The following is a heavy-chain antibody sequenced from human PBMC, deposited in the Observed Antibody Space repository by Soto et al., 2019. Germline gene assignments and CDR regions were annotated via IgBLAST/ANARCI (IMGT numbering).Heavy chain of an antibody. CDR2: IYHSGST. D-gene: IGHD2-2*03. CDR1: GGSISSGGYS. CDR3: ARVDSVYWFDP. V-gene: IGHV4-30-2*01. J-gene: IGHJ5*02. Sequence: SETLSLTCAVSGGSISSGGYSWSWIRQPPGKGLEWIGYIYHSGSTYYNPSPKSRVTISVDRSKNQFSLKLSSVTAADTAVYYCARVDSVYWFDPWGQGTLVTVSS.